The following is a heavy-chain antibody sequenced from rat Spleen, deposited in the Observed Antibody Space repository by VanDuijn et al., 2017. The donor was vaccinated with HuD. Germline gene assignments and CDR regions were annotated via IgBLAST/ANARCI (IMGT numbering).Heavy chain of an antibody. CDR1: GFTFSNYD. CDR2: ISYDGSST. J-gene: IGHJ2*01. CDR3: TTDSRFDY. V-gene: IGHV5-20*01. Sequence: EVQLVESGGGLVQPGRSMKLSCAASGFTFSNYDMAWVRQAPTKGLEWVASISYDGSSTYYRDSVKGRFTISRDNAKSTLYLQMDSLRSEDTATYYCTTDSRFDYWGQGVMVTVSS.